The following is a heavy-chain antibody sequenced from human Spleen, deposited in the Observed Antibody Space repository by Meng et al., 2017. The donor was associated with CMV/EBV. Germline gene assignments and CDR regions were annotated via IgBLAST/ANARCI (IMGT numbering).Heavy chain of an antibody. CDR1: GGSISRSPYY. V-gene: IGHV4-61*01. J-gene: IGHJ5*02. Sequence: SETLSLTCTVSGGSISRSPYYWSWIRQHPGKGLEWIGFIYYSGATNYNPSLKSRVTISVDTSKNQFSLKLSSVTAADTAVYYCARGQNWFDPWGQGTLVTVSS. CDR2: IYYSGAT. CDR3: ARGQNWFDP.